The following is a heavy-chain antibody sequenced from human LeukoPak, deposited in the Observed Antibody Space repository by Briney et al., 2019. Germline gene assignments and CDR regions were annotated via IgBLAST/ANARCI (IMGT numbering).Heavy chain of an antibody. Sequence: GGSLRLSCVVSGFTFSNIGMSWVRQAPGKGLEWISGLTGSGSSVYYADSVRGRVTISRDNSRNTLYLHFDSLRADDTAVYYCAKGLNWFDPWGQGTLVTVSS. CDR2: LTGSGSSV. CDR1: GFTFSNIG. CDR3: AKGLNWFDP. D-gene: IGHD2-8*01. V-gene: IGHV3-23*01. J-gene: IGHJ5*02.